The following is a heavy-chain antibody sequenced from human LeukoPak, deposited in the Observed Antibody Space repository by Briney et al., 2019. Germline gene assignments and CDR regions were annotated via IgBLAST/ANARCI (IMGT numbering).Heavy chain of an antibody. V-gene: IGHV3-23*01. CDR1: GFTFSSYA. D-gene: IGHD3-22*01. Sequence: GGSLRLSCAASGFTFSSYAMSWVRQAPGKGLEWVSAISGSGGSTYYADSVKGRFTISRDNSKNTLYLQMNSLRAEDTAVYYCAKDRTYYYDSSGDGLDHWGQGTLVTVSS. J-gene: IGHJ4*02. CDR3: AKDRTYYYDSSGDGLDH. CDR2: ISGSGGST.